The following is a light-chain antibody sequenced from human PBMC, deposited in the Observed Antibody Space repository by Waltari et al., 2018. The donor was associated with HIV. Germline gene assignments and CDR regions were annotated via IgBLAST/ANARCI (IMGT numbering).Light chain of an antibody. J-gene: IGLJ3*02. CDR3: ATWDGSLNAWV. V-gene: IGLV1-44*01. CDR2: SNN. Sequence: QSVVTQPTSASGTPGQRVTISCSGSSSNIGSYTLHWYQQVPGTAPKLLIVSNNQRPSGVPDRFSGSKSGTSASLAISGLQSEDEADYYCATWDGSLNAWVFGGGTKLTVL. CDR1: SSNIGSYT.